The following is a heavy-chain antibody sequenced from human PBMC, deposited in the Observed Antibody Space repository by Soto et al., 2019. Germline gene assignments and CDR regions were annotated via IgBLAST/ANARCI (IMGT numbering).Heavy chain of an antibody. Sequence: SETLSLTCAVYGGSFSGYYWSWIRQPPGKGLEWIGEINHSGSTNYNPSLKSRVTISVDTSKNQFSLKLSSVTAADTAVYYCARTVTPLNFMVRGVIIWFDPWGQGTLVTVSS. CDR2: INHSGST. CDR1: GGSFSGYY. J-gene: IGHJ5*02. V-gene: IGHV4-34*01. CDR3: ARTVTPLNFMVRGVIIWFDP. D-gene: IGHD3-10*01.